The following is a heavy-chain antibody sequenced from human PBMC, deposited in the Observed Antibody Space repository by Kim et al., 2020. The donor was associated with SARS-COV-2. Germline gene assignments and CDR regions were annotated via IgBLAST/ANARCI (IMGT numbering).Heavy chain of an antibody. J-gene: IGHJ6*02. D-gene: IGHD5-12*01. V-gene: IGHV3-53*04. Sequence: PVKGRFTISRHNSKNTLYLQMNSRRAEDTAVYYCASSGSGHYYYGMDVWGQGTTVTVSS. CDR3: ASSGSGHYYYGMDV.